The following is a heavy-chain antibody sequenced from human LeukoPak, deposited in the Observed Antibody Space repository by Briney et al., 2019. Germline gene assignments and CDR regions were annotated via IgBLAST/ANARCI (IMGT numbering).Heavy chain of an antibody. CDR2: ISYDGSNK. Sequence: GRSLRLSCAASGFILSDYNMHWVRQAPGKGLEWVAVISYDGSNKYYADSVKGRFTISRDNSKNTLYLQMNSLRAEDTAVYYCARNQTGFCSGSSCLGSTFDYWGQGTLVTVSS. CDR3: ARNQTGFCSGSSCLGSTFDY. D-gene: IGHD2-15*01. J-gene: IGHJ4*02. V-gene: IGHV3-30*04. CDR1: GFILSDYN.